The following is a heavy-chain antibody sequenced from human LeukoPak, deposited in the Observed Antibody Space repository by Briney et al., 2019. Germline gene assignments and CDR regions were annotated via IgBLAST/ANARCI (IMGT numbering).Heavy chain of an antibody. CDR1: GYSISSGYY. CDR3: ATCSGGSCYSD. D-gene: IGHD2-15*01. V-gene: IGHV4-38-2*02. J-gene: IGHJ4*02. CDR2: IYHSGST. Sequence: KPSETLSLTFTVSGYSISSGYYWGWIRQPPGKGLEWIGSIYHSGSTYYNPSLKSRVTISVDTSKNQFSLKLSSVTAADTAVYYCATCSGGSCYSDWGQGTLVTVSS.